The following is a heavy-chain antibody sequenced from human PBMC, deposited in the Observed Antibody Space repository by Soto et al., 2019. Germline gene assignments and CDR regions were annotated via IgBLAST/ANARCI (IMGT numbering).Heavy chain of an antibody. Sequence: GGSLRLSCAAPGFTFSDHYMDWVRQAPGKGLEWVGRTRNKANSYTTEYAASVKGRFTISRDDSKNSLHLQMNSLKTEDTALYYCVSVSGSYYYDYWGQGTLVTVSS. J-gene: IGHJ4*02. CDR2: TRNKANSYTT. CDR1: GFTFSDHY. V-gene: IGHV3-72*01. D-gene: IGHD3-10*01. CDR3: VSVSGSYYYDY.